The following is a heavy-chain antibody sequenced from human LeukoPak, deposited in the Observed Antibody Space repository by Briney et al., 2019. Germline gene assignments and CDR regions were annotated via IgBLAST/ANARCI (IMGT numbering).Heavy chain of an antibody. CDR1: GYTFTSYA. D-gene: IGHD6-6*01. CDR2: INAGNGNT. Sequence: ASVKVSCKASGYTFTSYAMHWVRQAPGQRPEWMGWINAGNGNTKYSQKSQGRVTITRDTSASTAYMELSSLRSEDTAVYYCARGGGIAARPPDNWGQGTLVTVSS. J-gene: IGHJ4*02. V-gene: IGHV1-3*01. CDR3: ARGGGIAARPPDN.